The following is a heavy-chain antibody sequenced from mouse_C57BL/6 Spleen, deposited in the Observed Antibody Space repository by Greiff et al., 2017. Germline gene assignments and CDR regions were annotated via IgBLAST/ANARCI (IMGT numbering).Heavy chain of an antibody. CDR2: ISGGGGNT. J-gene: IGHJ4*01. CDR3: ARSLTAEGMDY. Sequence: EVQVVESGGGLVKPGGSLKLSCAASGFTFSSYTMSWVRQTPEKRLEWVATISGGGGNTYYPDSVQGRFPISRDNAKNTLYMHMSSLRSENAALYYCARSLTAEGMDYWGQGTSVTVSS. V-gene: IGHV5-9*01. D-gene: IGHD1-1*01. CDR1: GFTFSSYT.